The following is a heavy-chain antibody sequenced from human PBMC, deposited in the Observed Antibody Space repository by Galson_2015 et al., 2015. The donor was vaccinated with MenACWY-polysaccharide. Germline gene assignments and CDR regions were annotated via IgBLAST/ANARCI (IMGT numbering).Heavy chain of an antibody. Sequence: SLRLSCAASGFTFSGYWMSWVRQAPGKGLEWVANIKQDGSEKYYVDSVKGRFTISRNNAKNSLYLHLNSLRAEDTAMYYCARDRPTLQQLVEFDYWGQGTLVTVSS. CDR2: IKQDGSEK. D-gene: IGHD6-13*01. CDR1: GFTFSGYW. CDR3: ARDRPTLQQLVEFDY. V-gene: IGHV3-7*01. J-gene: IGHJ4*02.